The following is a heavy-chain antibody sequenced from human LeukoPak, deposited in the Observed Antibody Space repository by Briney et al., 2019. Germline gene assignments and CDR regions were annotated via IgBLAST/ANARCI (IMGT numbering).Heavy chain of an antibody. Sequence: PGGSLRLSCAASGFTFSNYWMTWVRQAPGKGLEWVANIKEDGSEKYYVDFVKGRFIISRDNAKNSLYLQMNSLRAEDTAVYYCARDRSWRRAAVADDLYYYGMDVWGQGTTVTVSS. V-gene: IGHV3-7*01. CDR1: GFTFSNYW. CDR3: ARDRSWRRAAVADDLYYYGMDV. CDR2: IKEDGSEK. D-gene: IGHD6-19*01. J-gene: IGHJ6*02.